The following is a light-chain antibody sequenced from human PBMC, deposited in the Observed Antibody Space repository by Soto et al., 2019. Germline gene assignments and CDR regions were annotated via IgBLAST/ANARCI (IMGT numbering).Light chain of an antibody. CDR1: ESISYW. J-gene: IGKJ1*01. V-gene: IGKV1-5*03. CDR3: QQYNTYPWT. Sequence: DIQMTQFPSTLSASVGDRVTITCRASESISYWLAWYQQKPGKAPKLLIYKASSFESGVPSRFSGSGSRTEFTLTISSLLPDDFATYYFQQYNTYPWTFGQGTRVELK. CDR2: KAS.